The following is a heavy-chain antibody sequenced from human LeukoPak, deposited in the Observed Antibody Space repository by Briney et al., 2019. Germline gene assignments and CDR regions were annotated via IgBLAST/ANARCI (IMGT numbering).Heavy chain of an antibody. CDR1: GFTFSTYW. CDR2: INSDGSST. J-gene: IGHJ4*02. Sequence: PGGSLRLSCAASGFTFSTYWMHWVRQAPGKGLLWVSRINSDGSSTNYADSVKGRFTISRDNAKNTLYLQMNSLRVEDTAVYYCARGFITFGGVIVDYWGQGTLVTVSS. D-gene: IGHD3-16*02. V-gene: IGHV3-74*01. CDR3: ARGFITFGGVIVDY.